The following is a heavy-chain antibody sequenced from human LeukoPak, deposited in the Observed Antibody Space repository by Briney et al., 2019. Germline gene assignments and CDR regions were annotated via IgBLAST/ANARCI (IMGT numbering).Heavy chain of an antibody. CDR1: GFTFSSYA. Sequence: AGSLTLSCAASGFTFSSYAMSWVRQPPGKGLEWVSAISGSGGSTYYADSVKGRFTISRDNSKNTLYLQMNSLRAEDTAVYYCAKGGARELLHYFDYWGQGTLVTVSS. CDR2: ISGSGGST. V-gene: IGHV3-23*01. CDR3: AKGGARELLHYFDY. J-gene: IGHJ4*02. D-gene: IGHD1-26*01.